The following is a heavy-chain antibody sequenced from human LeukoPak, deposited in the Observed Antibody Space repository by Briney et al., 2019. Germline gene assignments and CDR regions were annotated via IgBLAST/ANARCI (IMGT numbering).Heavy chain of an antibody. CDR2: FDPEDGET. V-gene: IGHV1-24*01. Sequence: ASVKVSCKVSGYTLTELSMHWVRQAPGKGLEWMGGFDPEDGETIYAQKFQGRVTVTADESTSTAYMELSSLRSEDTAVYYCARGVVGATTGAYSFDYWGQGTLVTVSS. CDR1: GYTLTELS. J-gene: IGHJ4*02. CDR3: ARGVVGATTGAYSFDY. D-gene: IGHD1-26*01.